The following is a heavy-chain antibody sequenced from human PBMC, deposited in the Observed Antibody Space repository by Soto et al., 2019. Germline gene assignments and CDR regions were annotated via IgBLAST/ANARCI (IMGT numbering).Heavy chain of an antibody. V-gene: IGHV3-33*01. CDR1: GFTFSSYG. Sequence: QVQLVESGGGVVQPGRSLRLSCAASGFTFSSYGMHWVRQAPGKGLEWVAVLWYDGSNKYYADSVKGRFTISRDNSKNTLYLQMNSLRAEDTAVYYCARGSRAFDYWGQGTLVTVSS. CDR3: ARGSRAFDY. J-gene: IGHJ4*02. CDR2: LWYDGSNK. D-gene: IGHD6-13*01.